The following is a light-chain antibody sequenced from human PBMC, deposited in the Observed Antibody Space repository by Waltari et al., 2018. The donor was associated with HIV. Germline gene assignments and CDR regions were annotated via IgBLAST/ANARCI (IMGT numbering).Light chain of an antibody. CDR1: SSKVGSNI. J-gene: IGLJ3*02. CDR2: SNK. CDR3: AAWDDSLNAWV. V-gene: IGLV1-44*01. Sequence: QSVLAQPPSASGTPGQRVTISCSGSSSKVGSNIVNWYQQVPGTAPKLIIYSNKQRHSGVPDRFSGSNSGTSASLAISGLQSEDEADYYCAAWDDSLNAWVFGGGTKLTVL.